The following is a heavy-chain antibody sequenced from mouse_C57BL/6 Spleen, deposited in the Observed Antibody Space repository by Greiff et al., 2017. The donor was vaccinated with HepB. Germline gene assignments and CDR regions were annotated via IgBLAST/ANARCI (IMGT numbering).Heavy chain of an antibody. D-gene: IGHD2-12*01. CDR1: GYTFTDYY. CDR2: IDPRSGST. Sequence: QVQLQQPGAELVKPGASVQISRKSSGYTFTDYYINWVKHRPGRGLEWIGKIDPRSGSTYYNEKFKGKATLTVDKSSSTAYMQLSSLTSEYSAVYFCARGDMLNDEDGFAYWGQGTLVTVSA. J-gene: IGHJ3*01. V-gene: IGHV1-77*01. CDR3: ARGDMLNDEDGFAY.